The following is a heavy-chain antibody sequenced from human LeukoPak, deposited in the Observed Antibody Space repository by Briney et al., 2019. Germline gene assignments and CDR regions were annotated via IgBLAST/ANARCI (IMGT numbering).Heavy chain of an antibody. Sequence: PGGSLRLSCAASGFTFSSYSMNWVRQAPGKGLEWVSYISSSSSTIYYADSVKGRFTISRDNAENSLYLQMDSLRAEDTAVYYCARVRVGATQNYFDYWGQGTLVTVSS. J-gene: IGHJ4*02. D-gene: IGHD1-26*01. CDR2: ISSSSSTI. CDR3: ARVRVGATQNYFDY. V-gene: IGHV3-48*01. CDR1: GFTFSSYS.